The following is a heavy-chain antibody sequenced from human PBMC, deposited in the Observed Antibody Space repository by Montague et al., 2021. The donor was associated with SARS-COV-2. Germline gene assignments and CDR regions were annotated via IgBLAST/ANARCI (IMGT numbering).Heavy chain of an antibody. CDR3: ARESLHLTGYYNDYFDY. J-gene: IGHJ4*02. V-gene: IGHV4-61*02. Sequence: TLSLTCTVSGGSISSGSYYWNWIRQPAGKGLEWIGRIYTSGSTNYNPSLKSRVTISVDTSKNQFSLKLSSATAADTAVYYCARESLHLTGYYNDYFDYWGQGTLVTVSS. D-gene: IGHD3-9*01. CDR1: GGSISSGSYY. CDR2: IYTSGST.